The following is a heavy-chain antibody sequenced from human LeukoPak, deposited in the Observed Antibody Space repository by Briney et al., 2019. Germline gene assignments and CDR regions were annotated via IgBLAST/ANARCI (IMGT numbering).Heavy chain of an antibody. D-gene: IGHD4-17*01. CDR3: ARLFYGDYLDYYYYYMDV. J-gene: IGHJ6*03. CDR2: INYSGST. Sequence: SETLSLACAVYGGSFSGYYWSWIRQPPGKGLEWIGEINYSGSTNYNPSLKSRVTISVDTSKNQFSLKLSSVTAADTAVYYCARLFYGDYLDYYYYYMDVWGKGTTVTISS. V-gene: IGHV4-34*01. CDR1: GGSFSGYY.